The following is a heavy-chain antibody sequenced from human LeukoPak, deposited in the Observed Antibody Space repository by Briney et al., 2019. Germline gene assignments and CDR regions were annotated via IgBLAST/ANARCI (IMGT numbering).Heavy chain of an antibody. V-gene: IGHV3-30*02. J-gene: IGHJ4*02. CDR1: GFTFSSYG. CDR3: AKDAHYDILTGYADY. Sequence: GGSVRLSCAASGFTFSSYGMHWVRQAPGKGLEWVAFIRYDGSNKYYADSVKGRFTISRDNSKNTLYLQMNSLRAEDTAVYYCAKDAHYDILTGYADYWGQGTLVTVSS. CDR2: IRYDGSNK. D-gene: IGHD3-9*01.